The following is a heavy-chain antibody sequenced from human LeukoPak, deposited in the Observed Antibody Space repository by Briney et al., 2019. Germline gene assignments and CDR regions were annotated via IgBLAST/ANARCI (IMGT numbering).Heavy chain of an antibody. V-gene: IGHV3-30*04. Sequence: GGSLRLSCAASRFTFSNYAMHWVRQAPGKGLEWVAVTSPDEGLKFYGDSVKGRFTISRDNSKNTMYLQMNNLREEDTAVYYCTRDPILGAPDYFDYWGQGTLVTVSS. CDR3: TRDPILGAPDYFDY. D-gene: IGHD1-26*01. CDR1: RFTFSNYA. CDR2: TSPDEGLK. J-gene: IGHJ4*02.